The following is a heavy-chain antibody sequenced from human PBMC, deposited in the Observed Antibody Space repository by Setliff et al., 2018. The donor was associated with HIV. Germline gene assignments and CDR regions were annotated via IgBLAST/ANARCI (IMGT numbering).Heavy chain of an antibody. CDR2: INQDGSEK. D-gene: IGHD4-17*01. CDR3: ARGQTSVTLQFDH. V-gene: IGHV3-7*01. Sequence: GGSLRPSCAVSGFTFSSHWMVWVRQAPGKGLEWVANINQDGSEKNYVDSVKGRFTTSRDNAKNSLFLQMNSLRAEDTAVYYCARGQTSVTLQFDHWGQGTLVTVSS. CDR1: GFTFSSHW. J-gene: IGHJ4*02.